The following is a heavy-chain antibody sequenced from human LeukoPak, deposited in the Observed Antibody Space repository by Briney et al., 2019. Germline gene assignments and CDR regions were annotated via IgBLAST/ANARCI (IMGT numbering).Heavy chain of an antibody. CDR2: IIPIFGTA. D-gene: IGHD6-19*01. J-gene: IGHJ4*02. CDR1: GGTFSSYV. CDR3: AISGWYYFDY. V-gene: IGHV1-69*05. Sequence: ASVKVSCKASGGTFSSYVISWVRQAPGQGLEWMGRIIPIFGTANYAQKFQGRVTITTDESTSTAYMELCSLRSEDTAVYYCAISGWYYFDYWGQGTLVTVSS.